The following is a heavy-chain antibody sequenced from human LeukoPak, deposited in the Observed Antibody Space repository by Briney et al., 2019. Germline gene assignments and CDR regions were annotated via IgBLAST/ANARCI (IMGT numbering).Heavy chain of an antibody. D-gene: IGHD2-2*01. Sequence: PGGSLRLSCAASGFTFSSYGMSWVRQAPGKGLEWVSTISTSGGSTYYADSVKGRFTISRDNSKNTLYLQMNSLRAEDTAVYYCARRSCTSTSCSYFDYWGQGTLVTVPS. CDR1: GFTFSSYG. CDR3: ARRSCTSTSCSYFDY. V-gene: IGHV3-23*01. J-gene: IGHJ4*02. CDR2: ISTSGGST.